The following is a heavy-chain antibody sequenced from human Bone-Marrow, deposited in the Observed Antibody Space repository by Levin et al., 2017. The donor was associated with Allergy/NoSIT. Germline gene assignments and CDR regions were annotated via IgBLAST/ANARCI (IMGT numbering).Heavy chain of an antibody. CDR1: GYNFTDYW. Sequence: SGGSLRLSCKGSGYNFTDYWIGWVRQMPGKGLEWMGTVFPSDSDTTYSPSFQGQVTISVDKSINTAFLQWRSLKASDTAIYYCARDWGQFGMPRNWLDPWGQGTLVTVSS. V-gene: IGHV5-51*01. CDR3: ARDWGQFGMPRNWLDP. D-gene: IGHD3-10*01. CDR2: VFPSDSDT. J-gene: IGHJ5*02.